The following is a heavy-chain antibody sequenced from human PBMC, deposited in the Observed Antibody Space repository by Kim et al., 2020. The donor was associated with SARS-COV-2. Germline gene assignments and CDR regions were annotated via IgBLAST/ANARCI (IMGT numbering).Heavy chain of an antibody. V-gene: IGHV5-51*01. J-gene: IGHJ4*02. CDR3: ARHVGSSGRADY. D-gene: IGHD6-19*01. Sequence: HSPSFQGQVTISADKSISTAYLQWSSLKASDTAMYYCARHVGSSGRADYWGQGTLVTVSS.